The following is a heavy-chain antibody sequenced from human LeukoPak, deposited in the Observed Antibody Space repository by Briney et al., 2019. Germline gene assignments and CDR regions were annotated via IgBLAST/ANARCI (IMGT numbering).Heavy chain of an antibody. Sequence: GGSLRLSCAASGFTFSSHDMYWVRQAPGEGLEWVSSTASSTKTYYADSVRGRFTISRDSAKNSLSLQMNSLRAEDTAVYYCARARLTDGGSDYWDQGTLVTVSS. D-gene: IGHD2-15*01. CDR2: TASSTKT. CDR1: GFTFSSHD. CDR3: ARARLTDGGSDY. V-gene: IGHV3-21*06. J-gene: IGHJ4*02.